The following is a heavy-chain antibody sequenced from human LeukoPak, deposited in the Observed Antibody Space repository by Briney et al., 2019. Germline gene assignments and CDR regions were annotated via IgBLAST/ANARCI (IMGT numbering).Heavy chain of an antibody. CDR2: IYSSGHT. Sequence: SGSLSLTCTVSGGSISSYYWSWIRQPPGKGLEWIGYIYSSGHTNYNPSLKNRDTISVDTSKNQFSLNLTSVTAADTAVYYCARHFSGAAAPLPFDYWGQGTLVTVS. CDR1: GGSISSYY. V-gene: IGHV4-59*08. D-gene: IGHD6-13*01. J-gene: IGHJ4*02. CDR3: ARHFSGAAAPLPFDY.